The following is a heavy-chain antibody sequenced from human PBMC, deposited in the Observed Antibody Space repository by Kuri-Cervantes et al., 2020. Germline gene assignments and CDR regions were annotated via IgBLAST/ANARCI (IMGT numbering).Heavy chain of an antibody. J-gene: IGHJ5*02. CDR2: IYHSGST. Sequence: SETLSLTCTVSGGSISSSSYYWGWIRQPPGKGLEWIGEIYHSGSTNYNPSLKSRVTISVDKSKNQFSLKLSSVTAADTAVYYCARDRGGFYGSGSYYSLSAGWFDPWGQGTLVTVSS. D-gene: IGHD3-10*01. CDR3: ARDRGGFYGSGSYYSLSAGWFDP. CDR1: GGSISSSSYY. V-gene: IGHV4-39*07.